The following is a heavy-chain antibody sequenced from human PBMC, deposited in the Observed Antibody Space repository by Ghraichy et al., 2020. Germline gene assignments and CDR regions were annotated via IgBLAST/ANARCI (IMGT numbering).Heavy chain of an antibody. CDR3: ARASTVVRFYYYDGMDV. D-gene: IGHD4-23*01. CDR2: ITSSSRFI. Sequence: GGSLRLSCVGSGFTFSGYNMNWVRQSPGKGLEWVSYITSSSRFISYADSVKGRFTISRDNAQNSLYLQMNSLRDEDTAIYYCARASTVVRFYYYDGMDVWGQGTTVTVYS. CDR1: GFTFSGYN. V-gene: IGHV3-48*02. J-gene: IGHJ6*02.